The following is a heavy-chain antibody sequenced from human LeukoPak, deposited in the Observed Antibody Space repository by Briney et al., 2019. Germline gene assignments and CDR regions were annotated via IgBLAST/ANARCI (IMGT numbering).Heavy chain of an antibody. CDR2: IYYSGST. Sequence: PSETLSLTCTVSGGSISSSSYYWGWIRQPPGKGLEWIGSIYYSGSTYYNPSLKSRVTISVDTSKNQFSLKLSSVTAADTAVYYCARDLGYGDYRWFDPWGQGTLVTVSS. D-gene: IGHD4-17*01. J-gene: IGHJ5*02. CDR1: GGSISSSSYY. CDR3: ARDLGYGDYRWFDP. V-gene: IGHV4-39*07.